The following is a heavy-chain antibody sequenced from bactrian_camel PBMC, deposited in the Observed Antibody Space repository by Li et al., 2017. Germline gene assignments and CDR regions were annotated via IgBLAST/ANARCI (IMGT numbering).Heavy chain of an antibody. CDR1: GFTFSTYY. CDR3: ASCGGYCSGFDHFKYAY. CDR2: NIDGYGRS. J-gene: IGHJ4*01. Sequence: VQLVESGGELVQPGGSLRRSCAASGFTFSTYYMSWVRQAPGKEREWVANIDGYGRSSYADSVKGRFTISKDNAKKTLDLQMNNLKPEDSGMYFCASCGGYCSGFDHFKYAYWGQGTQVTVS. V-gene: IGHV3S44*01. D-gene: IGHD1*01.